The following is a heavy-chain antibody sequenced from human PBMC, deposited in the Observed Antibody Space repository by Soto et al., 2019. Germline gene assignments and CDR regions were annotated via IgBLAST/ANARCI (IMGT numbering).Heavy chain of an antibody. J-gene: IGHJ3*02. Sequence: AGGSLRLSCAASGFTFSSYAMNWVRQAPGKGLEWVSSISSSSSYIYYADSVKGRFTISRDNAKNSLYLQMNSLRAEDTAVYYCARVRSITMIVVVTSDAFDIWGQGTMVTVSS. CDR2: ISSSSSYI. V-gene: IGHV3-21*01. CDR3: ARVRSITMIVVVTSDAFDI. CDR1: GFTFSSYA. D-gene: IGHD3-22*01.